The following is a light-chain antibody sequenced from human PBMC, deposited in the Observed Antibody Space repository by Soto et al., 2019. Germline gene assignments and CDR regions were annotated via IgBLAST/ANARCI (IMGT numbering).Light chain of an antibody. Sequence: DIVMTQSPDSLAVSLGERATINCKASQSILYSSYNKSYLAWYQQKPGQPPKLLIYWAFTRESGVPDRFSGSGSGTDFTLTISSLQAEDVAVYYCQQYYNTPLTFGGGTKVQIK. J-gene: IGKJ4*01. CDR2: WAF. CDR3: QQYYNTPLT. V-gene: IGKV4-1*01. CDR1: QSILYSSYNKSY.